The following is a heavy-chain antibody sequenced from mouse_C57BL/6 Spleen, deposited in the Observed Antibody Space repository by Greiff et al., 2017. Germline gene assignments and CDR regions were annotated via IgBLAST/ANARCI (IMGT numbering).Heavy chain of an antibody. CDR3: ARGDYDEEGSFAY. Sequence: QVQLQQPGAELVRPGSSVKLSCKASGYTFTSYWMDWVKQRPGQGLEWIGNIYPSDSETHYNQKFKDKATLTVDKSSSTAYMQLSSLTSEDSAVYYCARGDYDEEGSFAYWGQGTLVTVSA. V-gene: IGHV1-61*01. CDR1: GYTFTSYW. J-gene: IGHJ3*01. D-gene: IGHD2-4*01. CDR2: IYPSDSET.